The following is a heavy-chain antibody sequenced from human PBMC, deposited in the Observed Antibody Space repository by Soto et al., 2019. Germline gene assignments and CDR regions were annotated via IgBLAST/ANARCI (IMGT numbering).Heavy chain of an antibody. J-gene: IGHJ4*02. CDR3: ACGRYGDY. V-gene: IGHV1-18*01. CDR2: ISAHNGNT. D-gene: IGHD1-26*01. Sequence: QVHLVQAGAEVKKPGATVKVSCKGSGYAFTTYGITWVRQAPGQGLEWIGWISAHNGNTNYAQKLQGRVTVTRVTATSTAYMELRSLRSEDTAVYYCACGRYGDYWGQGALVTVSS. CDR1: GYAFTTYG.